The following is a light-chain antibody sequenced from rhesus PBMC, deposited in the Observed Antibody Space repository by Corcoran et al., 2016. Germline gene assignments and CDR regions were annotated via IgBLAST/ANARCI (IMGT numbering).Light chain of an antibody. V-gene: IGKV1-28*03. CDR2: VAS. CDR1: LGISSD. Sequence: DIQMTQSPSSLSASVGDTVTITCRASLGISSDLNWFQQKPGKAPKLLIYVASSWDSGVPSRYGGSGSGTDFTLTISSLQPEDFAVYYCLQHNSYPYSFGQGTKVEIK. CDR3: LQHNSYPYS. J-gene: IGKJ2*01.